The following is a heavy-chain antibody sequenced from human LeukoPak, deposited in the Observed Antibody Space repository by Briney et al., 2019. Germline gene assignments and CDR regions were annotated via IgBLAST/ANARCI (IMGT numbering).Heavy chain of an antibody. D-gene: IGHD6-13*01. CDR1: GFTFSSYG. J-gene: IGHJ4*02. CDR3: AKDRGSDIGYISSWLLDY. CDR2: IRYDGSNK. V-gene: IGHV3-30*02. Sequence: GGSLRLSCAASGFTFSSYGMHWVRQAPGKGLEWVAFIRYDGSNKYYVDSVKGRFTISRDNSKNTLYLQMNSLRAEDTAVYYCAKDRGSDIGYISSWLLDYWGQGTLVTVSS.